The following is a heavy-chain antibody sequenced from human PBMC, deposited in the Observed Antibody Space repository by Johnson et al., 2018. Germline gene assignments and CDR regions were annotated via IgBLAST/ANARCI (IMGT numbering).Heavy chain of an antibody. CDR3: AKDLSRYDFWTGYHYYYGMDV. J-gene: IGHJ6*02. V-gene: IGHV3-30*18. Sequence: QVQLVQSGGGVVQPGRSLRLSCVASGFTFSIYGMHWVRQAPGKGLEWVAVLSYDGSNNDYIDSVKGRFPISRDNSKKTVNLLMNSLRAEDTAVYYCAKDLSRYDFWTGYHYYYGMDVWGQGTTVIVCS. D-gene: IGHD3-3*01. CDR2: LSYDGSNN. CDR1: GFTFSIYG.